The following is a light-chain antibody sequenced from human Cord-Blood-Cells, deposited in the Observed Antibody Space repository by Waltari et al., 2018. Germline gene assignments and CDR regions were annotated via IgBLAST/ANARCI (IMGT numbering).Light chain of an antibody. V-gene: IGLV3-1*01. CDR2: QDS. CDR3: QAWDSSTVV. CDR1: KLGDKY. Sequence: SYELTQPPSVSVSPGQTASITCPGDKLGDKYACWYQQKPGQSPVLVIYQDSKRPSGIPDRVSGSNSGNTATLTISGTQAMDEADYYCQAWDSSTVVFGRGTKLTVL. J-gene: IGLJ2*01.